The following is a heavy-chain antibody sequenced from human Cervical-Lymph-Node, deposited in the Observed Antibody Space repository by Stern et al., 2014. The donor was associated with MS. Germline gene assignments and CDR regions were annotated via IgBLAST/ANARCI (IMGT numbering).Heavy chain of an antibody. CDR2: VYHTGST. J-gene: IGHJ4*02. CDR3: ARGGRMASMFY. CDR1: GGSMPDYY. D-gene: IGHD5-24*01. Sequence: VQLMESGPGLVKPSETLSLTCSVSGGSMPDYYWSWIRQPPGKGLEWIGYVYHTGSTSYNPSLKSRVTISIDTSKSQFSLKVNSVTAADTAVYYCARGGRMASMFYWGQGTLVTVSS. V-gene: IGHV4-59*01.